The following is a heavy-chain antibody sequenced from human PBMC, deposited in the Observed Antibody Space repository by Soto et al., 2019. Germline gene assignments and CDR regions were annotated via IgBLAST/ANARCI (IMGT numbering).Heavy chain of an antibody. V-gene: IGHV4-39*01. J-gene: IGHJ6*03. CDR1: GGSISSSSYY. D-gene: IGHD4-17*01. CDR2: IYYSGST. Sequence: SETLSLTCTVSGGSISSSSYYWGWLRQPPGKGLEWIGSIYYSGSTYYNPSLKSRVTISVDTSKNQFSLKLSSVTAADTAVYYCATYTDYGDYGPYYYYYYYMDVWGKGTTVTVSS. CDR3: ATYTDYGDYGPYYYYYYYMDV.